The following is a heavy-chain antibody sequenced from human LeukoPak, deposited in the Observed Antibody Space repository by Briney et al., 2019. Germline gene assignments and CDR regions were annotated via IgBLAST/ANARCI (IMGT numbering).Heavy chain of an antibody. V-gene: IGHV4-59*12. CDR2: IYYSGST. CDR3: ARDEEWSRFDY. Sequence: PSETLSLTCTVSGGSISSYYWSWIRQPPGKGLEWIGYIYYSGSTNYNPSLKSRVTISVDTSKNQFSLKLSSVTAADTAVYYCARDEEWSRFDYWGQGTLVTVSS. CDR1: GGSISSYY. D-gene: IGHD3-3*01. J-gene: IGHJ4*02.